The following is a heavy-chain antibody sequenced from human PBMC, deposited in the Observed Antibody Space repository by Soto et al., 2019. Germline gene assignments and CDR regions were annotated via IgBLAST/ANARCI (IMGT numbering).Heavy chain of an antibody. CDR3: ARDRYGMNPYYFDY. CDR2: ISDGGATI. Sequence: PGGSLRLSCAASGFTFSTYEINWVRLAPGKGLEWISYISDGGATIYYADSVRGRFTISRDDAKNSLYLQMNSLRADDTAVYYCARDRYGMNPYYFDYWGQGTLVTVSS. CDR1: GFTFSTYE. V-gene: IGHV3-48*03. J-gene: IGHJ4*02. D-gene: IGHD4-17*01.